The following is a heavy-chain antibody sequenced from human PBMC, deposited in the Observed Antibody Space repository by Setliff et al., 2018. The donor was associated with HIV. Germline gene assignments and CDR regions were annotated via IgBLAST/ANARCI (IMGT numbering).Heavy chain of an antibody. D-gene: IGHD3-16*02. CDR1: GFPFSTYS. CDR3: ARDPRASYLSYYYYHYLDV. Sequence: GSLRLSCAASGFPFSTYSMNWVRQAPGKGLEWVSYISGTSGTMYYADSVKGRFTISRDNAKNSLFLQMNSLTAEDTAVYYCARDPRASYLSYYYYHYLDVWGKGTTVTVSS. CDR2: ISGTSGTM. J-gene: IGHJ6*03. V-gene: IGHV3-48*01.